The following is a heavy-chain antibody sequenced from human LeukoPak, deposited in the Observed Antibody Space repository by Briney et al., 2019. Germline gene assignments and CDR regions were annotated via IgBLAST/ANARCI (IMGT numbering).Heavy chain of an antibody. CDR3: ARDGEYYYYMDV. CDR2: IKQDGSGK. Sequence: TGGSLRLSCAASGFTFSNYWMSWVRQAPGKGLEWVANIKQDGSGKYYVDSVKGRFTISRDNAKNSLYLQMNSLRAEDTAVYYCARDGEYYYYMDVWGKGTTVTVSS. J-gene: IGHJ6*03. CDR1: GFTFSNYW. V-gene: IGHV3-7*01. D-gene: IGHD3-10*01.